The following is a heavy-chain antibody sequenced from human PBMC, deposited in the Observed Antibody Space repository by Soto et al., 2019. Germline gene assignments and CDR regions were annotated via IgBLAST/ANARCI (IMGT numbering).Heavy chain of an antibody. D-gene: IGHD3-22*01. CDR1: GGSISSGDYY. CDR3: ARAGYYYDSSGYTLRPAFDI. Sequence: QVQLQESGPGLVKPSQTLSLTCTVSGGSISSGDYYWSWIRQPPGKGLEWIGYIYYSGSTYYNPSLKRRVTISVDTAKNQFSLKLSSVTAADTAVYYCARAGYYYDSSGYTLRPAFDIWGQETMVTVSS. J-gene: IGHJ3*02. CDR2: IYYSGST. V-gene: IGHV4-30-4*01.